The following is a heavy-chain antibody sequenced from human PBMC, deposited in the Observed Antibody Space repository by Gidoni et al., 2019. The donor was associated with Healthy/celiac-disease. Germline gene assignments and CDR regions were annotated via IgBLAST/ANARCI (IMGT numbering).Heavy chain of an antibody. CDR1: GGPLSSDF. Sequence: QVQLQESGPGLVTPSETPSPTCTVSGGPLSSDFGSSIRQPAGKGLEWIGRIYTSGSTNYNPSLKSRVTMSVDTSKNQFSLKLSSVTAADTAVYYCARGPCSGGSCDGWAYYYYYMDVWGKGTTVTVSS. J-gene: IGHJ6*03. CDR2: IYTSGST. D-gene: IGHD2-15*01. V-gene: IGHV4-4*07. CDR3: ARGPCSGGSCDGWAYYYYYMDV.